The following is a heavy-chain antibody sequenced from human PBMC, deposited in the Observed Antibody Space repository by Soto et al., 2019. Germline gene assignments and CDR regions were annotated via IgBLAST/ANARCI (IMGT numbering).Heavy chain of an antibody. J-gene: IGHJ6*02. V-gene: IGHV4-34*01. CDR2: INHSGST. CDR3: AREGAVAARYYYYYGMDV. Sequence: PSETLSLTCAFYGGSFIGYYWSWIRQPPGKGLEWIGEINHSGSTNYNPSLKSRVTISVDTSKNQFSLKLSSVTAADTAVYYCAREGAVAARYYYYYGMDVWGRGTTVTVSS. D-gene: IGHD6-6*01. CDR1: GGSFIGYY.